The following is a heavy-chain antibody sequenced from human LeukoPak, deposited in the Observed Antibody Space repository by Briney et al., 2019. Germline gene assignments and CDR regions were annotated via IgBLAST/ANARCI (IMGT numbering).Heavy chain of an antibody. D-gene: IGHD1-26*01. J-gene: IGHJ4*02. CDR2: INDSGST. CDR1: GGSFSGHY. Sequence: SETLSLICAVYGGSFSGHYWTWIRKPQPPGTGLEWIGEINDSGSTNYNSSLKSRVTISVDTSKNQFSLKLASVTAADTAVYYCARRLLVGGIDSWGQGNLVTVSS. CDR3: ARRLLVGGIDS. V-gene: IGHV4-34*01.